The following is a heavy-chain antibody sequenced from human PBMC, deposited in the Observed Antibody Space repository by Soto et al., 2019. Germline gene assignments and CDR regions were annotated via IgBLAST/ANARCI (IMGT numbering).Heavy chain of an antibody. V-gene: IGHV1-69*01. Sequence: QVQLVQSGAEVKKPGSSVMVSCKASGGTFSSYAISWVRQAPGQGLEWMGGIIPISDTTNYAQKFKGRVTITADESTSTAYMELSSLRSEDTAVYYCARSQGSSTSLEIYYYYYYGMDVWGQGTTVTVSS. J-gene: IGHJ6*02. D-gene: IGHD2-2*01. CDR1: GGTFSSYA. CDR3: ARSQGSSTSLEIYYYYYYGMDV. CDR2: IIPISDTT.